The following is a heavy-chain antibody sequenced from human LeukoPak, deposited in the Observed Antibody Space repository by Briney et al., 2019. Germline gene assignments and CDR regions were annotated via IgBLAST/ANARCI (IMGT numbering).Heavy chain of an antibody. J-gene: IGHJ6*02. Sequence: SETLSLTCTVSGGSISSYYWSWIRQPPGKGLEWIGYIYYSGSTNYNPSLKSRVTISVDTSKNQFSLKLSSVTAADTAVYYCARDSYYGSGKNYYYGMDVWGQGTTVTVSS. CDR2: IYYSGST. CDR1: GGSISSYY. V-gene: IGHV4-59*01. D-gene: IGHD3-10*01. CDR3: ARDSYYGSGKNYYYGMDV.